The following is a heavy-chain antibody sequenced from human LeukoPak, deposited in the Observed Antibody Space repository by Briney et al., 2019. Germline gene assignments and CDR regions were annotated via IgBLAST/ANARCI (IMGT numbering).Heavy chain of an antibody. D-gene: IGHD3-9*01. Sequence: GGSLRLSCAASGFTFSNYAMSWVRQAAGKGLEWVSGINWNGANTDYADSVKGRFTISRDNAKNSLYLQMNSLRAEDTALYYCARGFDGNFDYWGQGTLVTVSS. V-gene: IGHV3-20*04. CDR2: INWNGANT. CDR3: ARGFDGNFDY. CDR1: GFTFSNYA. J-gene: IGHJ4*02.